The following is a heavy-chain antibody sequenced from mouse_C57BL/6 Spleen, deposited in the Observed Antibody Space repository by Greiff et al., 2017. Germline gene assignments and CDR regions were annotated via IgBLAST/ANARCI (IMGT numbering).Heavy chain of an antibody. CDR1: GYTFTSYW. Sequence: QVQLQQPGAGLVKPGASVKLSCKASGYTFTSYWMHWVKQRPGQGLEWIGMIHPNSGSTNYNEKFKSKVTLTVDKSSSKAYMQLSSLTTEDSAVYYCARACGSSAGAMDYWGQGTSVTVSS. CDR3: ARACGSSAGAMDY. D-gene: IGHD1-1*01. CDR2: IHPNSGST. V-gene: IGHV1-64*01. J-gene: IGHJ4*01.